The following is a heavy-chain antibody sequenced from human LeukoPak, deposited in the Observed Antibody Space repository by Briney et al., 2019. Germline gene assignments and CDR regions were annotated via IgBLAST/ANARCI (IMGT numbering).Heavy chain of an antibody. D-gene: IGHD6-13*01. CDR1: GGSISSGGYS. CDR2: IYHSGST. CDR3: ARDGGIAAAGGPGWFDP. Sequence: SQTLSLTCAVSGGSISSGGYSWSWIRQPPGKGLEWIGYIYHSGSTYYNPSLKSRVTISVDRSKNPFSLKLSSVTAADTAVYYCARDGGIAAAGGPGWFDPWGQGTLVTVSS. J-gene: IGHJ5*02. V-gene: IGHV4-30-2*01.